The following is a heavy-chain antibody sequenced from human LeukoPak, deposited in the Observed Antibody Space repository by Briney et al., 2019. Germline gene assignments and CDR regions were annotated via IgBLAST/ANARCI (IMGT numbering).Heavy chain of an antibody. CDR1: GYTLTELS. J-gene: IGHJ4*02. D-gene: IGHD5-18*01. CDR2: FDPEDGET. CDR3: ARDRWGYSYEYYFDY. V-gene: IGHV1-24*01. Sequence: ASVKVSCKVSGYTLTELSMHWVRQAPGKGLEWMGGFDPEDGETIYAQKFQGRVTITTDESTSTAYMELSSLRSEDTAVYYCARDRWGYSYEYYFDYWGQGTLVTVSS.